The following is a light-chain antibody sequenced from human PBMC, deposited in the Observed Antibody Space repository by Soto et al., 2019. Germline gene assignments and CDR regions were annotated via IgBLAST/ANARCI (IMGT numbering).Light chain of an antibody. CDR2: EVN. V-gene: IGLV2-14*01. Sequence: QSVLTQPASVSGSPGQSITISCTGTSSDVGGYNYVSWYQLHPGKAPQLMIYEVNNRPSGVSNRFSGSKSGNTASLTISGLQAEDEADYYCSSYTSSNTYVFGTGTKVTVL. J-gene: IGLJ1*01. CDR1: SSDVGGYNY. CDR3: SSYTSSNTYV.